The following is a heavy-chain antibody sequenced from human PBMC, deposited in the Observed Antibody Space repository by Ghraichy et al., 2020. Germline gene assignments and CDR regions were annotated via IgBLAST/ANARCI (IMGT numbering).Heavy chain of an antibody. Sequence: ASVKVSCKAAGYTFTSYGMSWARQPPGQGLEWMGWISAYNGNTNYAQKLQGRVTMTTDTSTSTAYMELRSLRSDDTAVYYCARGEGMGAILPFDYWGQGTLFTVSS. CDR2: ISAYNGNT. CDR3: ARGEGMGAILPFDY. J-gene: IGHJ4*02. V-gene: IGHV1-18*01. D-gene: IGHD1-26*01. CDR1: GYTFTSYG.